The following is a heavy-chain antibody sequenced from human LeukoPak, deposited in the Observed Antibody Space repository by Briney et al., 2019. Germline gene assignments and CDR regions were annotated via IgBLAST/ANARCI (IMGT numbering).Heavy chain of an antibody. Sequence: ASVRVSCKASGGTFNSYAISWVRQAPGQGLEWMGGIIPIFGTANYAQKFQGRVTITADKSTSTAYMELSSLRSDDTAVYYCARQGYSGHSQGAADYWGQGTLVTVSS. D-gene: IGHD4-23*01. CDR2: IIPIFGTA. J-gene: IGHJ4*02. V-gene: IGHV1-69*06. CDR3: ARQGYSGHSQGAADY. CDR1: GGTFNSYA.